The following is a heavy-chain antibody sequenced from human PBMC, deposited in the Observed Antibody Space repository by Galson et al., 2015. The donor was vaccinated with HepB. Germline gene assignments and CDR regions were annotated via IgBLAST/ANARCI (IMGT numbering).Heavy chain of an antibody. J-gene: IGHJ3*02. Sequence: SLRLSCAASGFTFSNSAMSWVRQAPGKGLDWVSAVSGTDGGTYYADSVKGRFTISRDDAKSTLYLQMNSLRAEDTAVYYCAKHYHDSSERGDAFDIWGPGTMVTVSS. CDR1: GFTFSNSA. CDR2: VSGTDGGT. CDR3: AKHYHDSSERGDAFDI. V-gene: IGHV3-23*01. D-gene: IGHD3-22*01.